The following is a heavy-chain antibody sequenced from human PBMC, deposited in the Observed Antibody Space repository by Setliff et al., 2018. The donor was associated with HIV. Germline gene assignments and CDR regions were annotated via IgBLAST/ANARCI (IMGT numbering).Heavy chain of an antibody. CDR2: IFHSGRI. V-gene: IGHV4-30-2*02. Sequence: SETLSLTCAVSGGSISSGGYSWTWIRQPPGKGLEWIAYIFHSGRIYYNPTLKSRVTMSVDRSKNHLSLNVTSVTAADTAVYYCARPIILSVIDGMDVWGQGTKVTVS. CDR3: ARPIILSVIDGMDV. J-gene: IGHJ6*02. CDR1: GGSISSGGYS. D-gene: IGHD2-21*01.